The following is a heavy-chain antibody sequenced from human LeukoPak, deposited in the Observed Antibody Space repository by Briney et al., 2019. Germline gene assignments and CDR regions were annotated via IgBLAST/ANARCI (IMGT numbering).Heavy chain of an antibody. CDR1: GFTVSSNY. V-gene: IGHV3-53*01. Sequence: PGGSLRLSCVASGFTVSSNYMSWVRQAPGKGLEWVSVIYSGGSTYYADSVKGRFTISRDNSKNTLYLQMNSLRAEGTAVYYCARVKGYGDHFDYWGQGTLVTVSS. J-gene: IGHJ4*02. CDR2: IYSGGST. CDR3: ARVKGYGDHFDY. D-gene: IGHD4-17*01.